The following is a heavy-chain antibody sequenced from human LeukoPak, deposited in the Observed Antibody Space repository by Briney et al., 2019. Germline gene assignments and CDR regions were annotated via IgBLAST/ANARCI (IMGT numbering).Heavy chain of an antibody. J-gene: IGHJ4*02. CDR2: IGTSSTTI. D-gene: IGHD4-23*01. CDR3: ARHDYGGNSGDY. V-gene: IGHV3-48*02. CDR1: GFTFSSYS. Sequence: GSLRLSCAASGFTFSSYSMNWVRQAPGKGLEWVSYIGTSSTTIYYADSVKGRFTISRDNAKNSLYLQMNSLRDEDTAVYYCARHDYGGNSGDYWGQGTLVTVSS.